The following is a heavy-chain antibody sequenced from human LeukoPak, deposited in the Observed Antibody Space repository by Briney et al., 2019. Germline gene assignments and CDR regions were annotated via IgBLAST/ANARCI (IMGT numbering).Heavy chain of an antibody. CDR3: ARQAPYPTFYFDY. D-gene: IGHD3-16*01. CDR2: IYYSEST. V-gene: IGHV4-59*08. CDR1: GGSISSYY. J-gene: IGHJ4*02. Sequence: PSETLSLTCTVSGGSISSYYWSWIRQPPGKGLEWIGYIYYSESTNYNPSLKSRVTISVDTSKNQFSLKLSSVTAADTAVYYCARQAPYPTFYFDYWGQGTLVTVSS.